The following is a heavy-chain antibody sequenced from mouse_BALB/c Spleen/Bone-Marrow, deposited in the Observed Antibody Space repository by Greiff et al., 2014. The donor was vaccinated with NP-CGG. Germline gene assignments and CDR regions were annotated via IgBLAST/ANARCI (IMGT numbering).Heavy chain of an antibody. CDR1: GYTFTSYW. D-gene: IGHD1-1*01. J-gene: IGHJ1*01. CDR2: INPSTGYT. V-gene: IGHV1-7*01. Sequence: QVQLQQSGAELAKPGASVKMSCKASGYTFTSYWMHWVKQRPGQGLEWIGYINPSTGYTEHNQKFKDKATLTADKSSSTAYMQLSSLTSEDSAVYYCAREYYGSSGYFDVWGAGTTVTVSS. CDR3: AREYYGSSGYFDV.